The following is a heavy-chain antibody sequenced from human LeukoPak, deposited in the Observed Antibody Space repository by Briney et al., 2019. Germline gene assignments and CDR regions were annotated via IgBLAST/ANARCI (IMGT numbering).Heavy chain of an antibody. CDR3: ATRTSGAFDF. CDR1: GFTFSDYY. J-gene: IGHJ3*01. Sequence: GXSLXLSCAASGFTFSDYYMSWVRQAPGKGLEWVSYISGSSGYTKYADSVKGRFTISRDNAKNSLYLQVNSLRAEDTAVYYCATRTSGAFDFWGQGTMVIVS. CDR2: ISGSSGYT. V-gene: IGHV3-11*06.